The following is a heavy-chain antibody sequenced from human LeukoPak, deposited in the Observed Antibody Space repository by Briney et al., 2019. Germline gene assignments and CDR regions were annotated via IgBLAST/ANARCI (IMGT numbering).Heavy chain of an antibody. CDR2: IYYSGST. Sequence: KPSETLSLTCTVSGGSISSYCWSWIRQPPGKGLEWIGYIYYSGSTNYNPSLKSRVTISVDTSKNQFSLKLSSVTAADTAVYYCARVGKPYYYGMDVWGQGTTVTVSS. CDR3: ARVGKPYYYGMDV. V-gene: IGHV4-59*01. CDR1: GGSISSYC. J-gene: IGHJ6*02.